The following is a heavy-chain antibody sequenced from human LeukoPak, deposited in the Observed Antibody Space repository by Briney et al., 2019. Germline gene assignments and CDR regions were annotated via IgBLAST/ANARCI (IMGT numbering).Heavy chain of an antibody. Sequence: SETLSLTCTVSGGSISSYYWSWIRQPPGKGLEWIGYIYYSGSTNYNPSLKSRVTIPVDTSKNQFSLKLSSVTAADTAVYYCARIRYSGSYYPDDAFDIWAKGQWSPSLQ. J-gene: IGHJ3*02. CDR3: ARIRYSGSYYPDDAFDI. CDR1: GGSISSYY. V-gene: IGHV4-59*01. D-gene: IGHD1-26*01. CDR2: IYYSGST.